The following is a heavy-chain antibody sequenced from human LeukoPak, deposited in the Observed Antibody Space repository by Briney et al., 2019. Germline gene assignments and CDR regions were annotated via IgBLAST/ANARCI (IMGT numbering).Heavy chain of an antibody. D-gene: IGHD3-3*01. Sequence: PSETLSLTCAVYGGSFSGYYWSWLRQPPGKGLEWIGEINHSGSTNYNPSLKSRVTISVDTSKNQFSLKLSSVTAADTAVYYCASTSSPDLRAPPEDYWGQGTLVTVSS. CDR3: ASTSSPDLRAPPEDY. CDR2: INHSGST. CDR1: GGSFSGYY. J-gene: IGHJ4*02. V-gene: IGHV4-34*01.